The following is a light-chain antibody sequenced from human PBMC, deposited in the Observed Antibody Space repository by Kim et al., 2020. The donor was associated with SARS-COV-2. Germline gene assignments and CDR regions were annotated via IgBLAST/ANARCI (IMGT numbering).Light chain of an antibody. CDR1: KLGDKY. CDR3: QAWDSSTAV. J-gene: IGLJ2*01. CDR2: QDS. V-gene: IGLV3-1*01. Sequence: SPGQTAGITCSGVKLGDKYACWYQQKPGQSPVLVIYQDSKRPSGIPERFSGSNSGNTATLTISGTQAMDEAYYYCQAWDSSTAVFGGGTQLTVL.